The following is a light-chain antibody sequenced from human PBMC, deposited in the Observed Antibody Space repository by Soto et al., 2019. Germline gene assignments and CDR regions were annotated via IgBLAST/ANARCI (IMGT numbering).Light chain of an antibody. CDR1: RDVGSD. J-gene: IGKJ1*01. CDR3: QQSYTTPIT. V-gene: IGKV1-39*01. Sequence: QMTQSPSSLSASVGEKIIITCRASRDVGSDVSWYQQKPGQAPKLLIYAASSLQSGVPSRFSGSGSGTDFTLTISSLQPEDFATYYCQQSYTTPITFGQGTTGDIK. CDR2: AAS.